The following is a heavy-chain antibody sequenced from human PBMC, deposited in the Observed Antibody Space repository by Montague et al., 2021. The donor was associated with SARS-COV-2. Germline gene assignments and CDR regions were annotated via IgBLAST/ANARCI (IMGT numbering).Heavy chain of an antibody. J-gene: IGHJ5*02. Sequence: CAISGDSVSSYSAAWNWIRQSPSRGLEWLVMTYYRSKWYNDYAVSVKSRITINPDTSKNQFSLQLNSVTPEDAAVYYCARDDPYCTNGVCYTGNWFDPWGQGTLVTVSS. CDR3: ARDDPYCTNGVCYTGNWFDP. D-gene: IGHD2-8*01. V-gene: IGHV6-1*01. CDR2: TYYRSKWYN. CDR1: GDSVSSYSAA.